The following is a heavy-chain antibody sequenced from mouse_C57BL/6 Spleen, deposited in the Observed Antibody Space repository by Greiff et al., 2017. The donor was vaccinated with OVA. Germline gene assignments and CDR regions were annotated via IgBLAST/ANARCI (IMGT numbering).Heavy chain of an antibody. D-gene: IGHD1-1*01. CDR3: ANYYGSFYAMDY. Sequence: EVKLMESGPELVKPGASVKMSCKASGYTFTDYNMHWVKQSHGKSLEWIGYINPNNGGTSYNQKFKGKATLTVNKSSSTAYMELRSLTSEDSAVYYCANYYGSFYAMDYWGQGTSVTVSS. CDR1: GYTFTDYN. CDR2: INPNNGGT. V-gene: IGHV1-22*01. J-gene: IGHJ4*01.